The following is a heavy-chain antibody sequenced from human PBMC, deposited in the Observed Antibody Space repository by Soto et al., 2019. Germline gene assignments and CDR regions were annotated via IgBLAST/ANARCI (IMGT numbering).Heavy chain of an antibody. CDR2: IWYDGSDK. CDR1: GLTFSSYG. V-gene: IGHV3-33*08. D-gene: IGHD1-1*01. CDR3: ALSWYSYYFDL. Sequence: GGSLRLSCAASGLTFSSYGMHWVRQAPGKGLEWAAVIWYDGSDKYYADSVKGRFTISRDNSKNTLYLQMNSLRAEDTAVYYCALSWYSYYFDLWGQGTLVTVSS. J-gene: IGHJ4*02.